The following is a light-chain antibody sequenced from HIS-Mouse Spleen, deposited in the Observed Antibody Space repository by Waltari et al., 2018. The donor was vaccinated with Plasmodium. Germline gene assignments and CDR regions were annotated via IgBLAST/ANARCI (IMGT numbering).Light chain of an antibody. CDR2: EDS. Sequence: SYELTQPPSVSVSPGQTATIPCSGDALPKKSPYLYQQKSGQAPVLVIYEDSKRPSGIPERFSGSSSGTMATLTISGAQVEDEADYYCYSTDSSGNHRVFGGGTKLTVL. CDR1: ALPKKS. V-gene: IGLV3-10*01. J-gene: IGLJ3*02. CDR3: YSTDSSGNHRV.